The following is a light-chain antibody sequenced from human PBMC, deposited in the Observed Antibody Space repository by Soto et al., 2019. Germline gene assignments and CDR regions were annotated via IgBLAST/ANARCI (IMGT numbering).Light chain of an antibody. CDR2: GAS. Sequence: EIMMTQSPATLSVSPGERATLSCRASQSVNSNLAWYQQKPGQAPRLLIYGASTRATGIPARFSGSGSGTEFTLTINSLQSDDFAFYYCQQYNDWFTFGPGTKVDIK. V-gene: IGKV3-15*01. J-gene: IGKJ3*01. CDR3: QQYNDWFT. CDR1: QSVNSN.